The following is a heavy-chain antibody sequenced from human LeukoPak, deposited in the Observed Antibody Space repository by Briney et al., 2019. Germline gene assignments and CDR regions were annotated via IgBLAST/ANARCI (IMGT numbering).Heavy chain of an antibody. V-gene: IGHV4-39*01. D-gene: IGHD3-9*01. J-gene: IGHJ4*02. Sequence: PSETLSLTCTVSGGSISSSSYYWGWIRQPPGMGLEWIGSMYYSGSTYYNPSVRSRVTISVDTSKNQFSLKLSSVTAADTAVYYCARHRKLRYFDWSWGQGTLVTVSS. CDR3: ARHRKLRYFDWS. CDR1: GGSISSSSYY. CDR2: MYYSGST.